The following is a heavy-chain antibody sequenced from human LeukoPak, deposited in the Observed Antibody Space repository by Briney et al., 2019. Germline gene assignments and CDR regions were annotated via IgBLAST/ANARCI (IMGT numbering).Heavy chain of an antibody. CDR2: IYHSGSP. CDR3: ARNAKFDSTGYYYSFDI. D-gene: IGHD3-22*01. V-gene: IGHV4-38-2*01. J-gene: IGHJ3*02. CDR1: GFTFSSGW. Sequence: GSLRLSCAASGFTFSSGWMSWVRQAPGKGLEWIASIYHSGSPYYNPSLKSRVTISMDTSKNQFSLKLNSVTAADTALYYCARNAKFDSTGYYYSFDIWGQGTMVTVSS.